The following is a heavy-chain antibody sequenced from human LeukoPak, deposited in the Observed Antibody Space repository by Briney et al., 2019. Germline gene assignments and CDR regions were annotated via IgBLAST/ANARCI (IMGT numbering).Heavy chain of an antibody. CDR2: ISDSGGRT. V-gene: IGHV3-23*01. CDR3: ATRGVVIRVILVGFHKEAYYFDS. CDR1: GITLSNYG. Sequence: GGSLRLSCAVSGITLSNYGMSWVRHAPGKGLEWVAGISDSGGRTNYADSVKGRFTISRDNPKNTLYLQMNSLRAEDTAVYFCATRGVVIRVILVGFHKEAYYFDSWGQGALVTVSS. J-gene: IGHJ4*02. D-gene: IGHD3-22*01.